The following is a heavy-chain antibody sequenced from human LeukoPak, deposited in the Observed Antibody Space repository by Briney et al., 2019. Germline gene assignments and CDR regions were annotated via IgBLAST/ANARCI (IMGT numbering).Heavy chain of an antibody. CDR1: GFTFSSYA. D-gene: IGHD6-13*01. J-gene: IGHJ5*02. CDR3: EKDSHYSRRGGGWFDP. CDR2: ISGSGGST. Sequence: GGSLRLSCAASGFTFSSYAMSWVRQAPGKGLEWVSAISGSGGSTYYADSVKGRFTISRDNTKNTLYMQMNSLRAENTAVYYGEKDSHYSRRGGGWFDPWGQGTLVTVSS. V-gene: IGHV3-23*01.